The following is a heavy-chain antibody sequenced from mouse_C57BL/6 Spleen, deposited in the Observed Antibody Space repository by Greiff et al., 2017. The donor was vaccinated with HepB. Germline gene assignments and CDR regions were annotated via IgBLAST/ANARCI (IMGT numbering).Heavy chain of an antibody. J-gene: IGHJ2*01. CDR3: ARSGGYGTTGDY. CDR2: IYPRSGNT. CDR1: GYTFTSYG. Sequence: VQLQQSGAELARPGASVKLSCKASGYTFTSYGISWVKQRTGQGLEWIGEIYPRSGNTYYNEKFKGKATLTADKSSSTAYRELRSLTSEDSAVYFCARSGGYGTTGDYWGQGTTLTVSS. D-gene: IGHD2-1*01. V-gene: IGHV1-81*01.